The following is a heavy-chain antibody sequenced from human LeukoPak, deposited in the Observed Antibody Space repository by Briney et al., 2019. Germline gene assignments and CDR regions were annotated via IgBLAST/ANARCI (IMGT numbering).Heavy chain of an antibody. CDR3: ARGRSIFYYGSGSDFDY. D-gene: IGHD3-10*01. J-gene: IGHJ4*02. CDR1: GFTFSSYW. Sequence: GGSLRLSCAASGFTFSSYWMSWVRQAPGKGLEWVANIKQDGSEKYYVDSVKGRFTISRDNAKNSLYLQMNSLRAEDTAVYYCARGRSIFYYGSGSDFDYWGQGTLVTVSS. V-gene: IGHV3-7*01. CDR2: IKQDGSEK.